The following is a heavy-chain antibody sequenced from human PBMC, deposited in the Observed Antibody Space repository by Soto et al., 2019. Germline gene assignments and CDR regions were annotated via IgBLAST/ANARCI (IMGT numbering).Heavy chain of an antibody. J-gene: IGHJ4*02. Sequence: SETLSLTCTVSGDSIRSYYWTWIRQPPGRGLEWIGHVYYGGSTNYNPSLQSRVTISLDTSKNQFSLRLTSMTAADAAVYYCAGEGALATFGVVWGQGTRVTVSS. D-gene: IGHD3-3*01. CDR3: AGEGALATFGVV. CDR2: VYYGGST. V-gene: IGHV4-59*01. CDR1: GDSIRSYY.